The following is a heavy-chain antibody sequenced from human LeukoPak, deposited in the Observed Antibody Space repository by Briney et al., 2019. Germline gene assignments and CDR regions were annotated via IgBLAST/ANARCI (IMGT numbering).Heavy chain of an antibody. J-gene: IGHJ6*02. CDR2: ISGSGGST. CDR3: AKVNGSSSLPYHYYGMDV. CDR1: GFTFSSYA. Sequence: GGSLRLSCAASGFTFSSYAMSWVRQAPGKGLEWVSAISGSGGSTYYADSVKGRFTISRDNSKNTLYLQMNSLRAEDTAVYYCAKVNGSSSLPYHYYGMDVWGQGTTVTVSS. D-gene: IGHD6-6*01. V-gene: IGHV3-23*01.